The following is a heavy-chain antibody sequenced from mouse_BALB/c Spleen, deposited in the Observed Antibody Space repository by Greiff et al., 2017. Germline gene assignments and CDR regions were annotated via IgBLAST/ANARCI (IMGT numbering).Heavy chain of an antibody. D-gene: IGHD2-1*01. Sequence: VQLQESAAELARPGASVKMSCKASGYTFTSYTMHWVKQRPGQGLEWIGYINPSSGYTEYNQKFKDKTTLTADKSSSTAYMQLSSLTSEDSAVYYCARWGNYEGRFAYWGQGTLVTVSA. J-gene: IGHJ3*01. CDR3: ARWGNYEGRFAY. V-gene: IGHV1-4*02. CDR2: INPSSGYT. CDR1: GYTFTSYT.